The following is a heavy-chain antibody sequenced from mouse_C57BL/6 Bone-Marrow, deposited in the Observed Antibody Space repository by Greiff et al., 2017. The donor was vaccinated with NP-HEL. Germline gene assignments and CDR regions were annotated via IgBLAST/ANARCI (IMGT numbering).Heavy chain of an antibody. CDR1: GYTFTSYW. D-gene: IGHD3-2*02. CDR3: ARDSSGYVRFAY. J-gene: IGHJ3*01. Sequence: QVQLQQPGAELVKPGASVKLSCKASGYTFTSYWMQWVKQRPGQGLEWIGEIDPADSYTNYNQKFKGKATLTVDTSSSTAYMQLSSLTSEDSAVYYCARDSSGYVRFAYGGQGTLVTVSA. CDR2: IDPADSYT. V-gene: IGHV1-50*01.